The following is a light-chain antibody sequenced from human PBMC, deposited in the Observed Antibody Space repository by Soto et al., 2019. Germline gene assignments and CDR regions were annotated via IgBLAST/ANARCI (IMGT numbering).Light chain of an antibody. Sequence: EIVWTQSPGTLSLSPGERATLSCRASQSVSSSYLAWYQQKPGQAPRLLIYGASSRATGIPARFSGSGSGTDFTLTISRLEPEDFAVYYCQQYGSSPWTFGQGTKVEIK. J-gene: IGKJ1*01. CDR2: GAS. V-gene: IGKV3-20*01. CDR3: QQYGSSPWT. CDR1: QSVSSSY.